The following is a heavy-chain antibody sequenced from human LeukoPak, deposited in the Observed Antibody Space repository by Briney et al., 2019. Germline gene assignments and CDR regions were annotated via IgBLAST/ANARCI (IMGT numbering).Heavy chain of an antibody. V-gene: IGHV4-38-2*02. Sequence: SETLSLTCIVSGYSISSGYYWGWIRQPPGKGLEWIGSIYHSGSSLYNPSLKSRVTISVDTSKNQFSLKLRSMTAADTAVYYCASLWFDDTIWGQGTLVTVSS. CDR3: ASLWFDDTI. CDR2: IYHSGSS. CDR1: GYSISSGYY. D-gene: IGHD3-10*01. J-gene: IGHJ4*02.